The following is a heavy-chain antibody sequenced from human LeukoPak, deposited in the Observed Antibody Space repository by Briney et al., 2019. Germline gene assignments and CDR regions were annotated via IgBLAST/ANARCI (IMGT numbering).Heavy chain of an antibody. CDR3: ARIFGDYSPFDY. J-gene: IGHJ4*02. CDR1: GFSLCTSGMY. D-gene: IGHD4-17*01. Sequence: ESGPTLVNPTQTLTLTCTFSGFSLCTSGMYVSWIRQPPGKALEWLARIDWDDDKYYSTSLKTRLTISKDSSKNQVVLTMTNMDPVDTATYYCARIFGDYSPFDYWGQGTLVTVSS. V-gene: IGHV2-70*11. CDR2: IDWDDDK.